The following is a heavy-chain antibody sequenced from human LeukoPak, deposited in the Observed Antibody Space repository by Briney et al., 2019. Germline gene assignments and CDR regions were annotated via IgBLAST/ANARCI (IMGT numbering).Heavy chain of an antibody. CDR3: ARSIAARPHDAFDI. V-gene: IGHV4-4*07. CDR2: IYTSGST. D-gene: IGHD6-6*01. Sequence: SETLSLTCTVSGGSISSYYWSWIRQPAGKGLEWIGRIYTSGSTNYNPSLKSRVTISVDTSKNQFSLKLSSVTAADTAVYYCARSIAARPHDAFDIWGQGTMVTVSS. J-gene: IGHJ3*02. CDR1: GGSISSYY.